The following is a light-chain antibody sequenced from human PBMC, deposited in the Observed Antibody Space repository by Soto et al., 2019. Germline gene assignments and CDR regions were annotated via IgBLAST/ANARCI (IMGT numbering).Light chain of an antibody. CDR1: QSVGSDY. CDR2: AAS. Sequence: EIVLTQSPGTLSLSPGERASFSCRASQSVGSDYLGWYQHKPGQAPRLLIRAASGRATGIPDRFSGSGSGTDFTLTINNLDPEDSAVYFCQQHVTSPRTFGQGTKLEIK. V-gene: IGKV3-20*01. CDR3: QQHVTSPRT. J-gene: IGKJ2*01.